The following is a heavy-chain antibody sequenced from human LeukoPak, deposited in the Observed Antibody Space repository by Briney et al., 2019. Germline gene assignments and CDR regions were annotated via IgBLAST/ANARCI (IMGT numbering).Heavy chain of an antibody. J-gene: IGHJ4*02. D-gene: IGHD4-23*01. CDR1: GYTFTYHY. CDR2: INPNSGGK. V-gene: IGHV1-2*02. CDR3: ARPRGNSVWDLEY. Sequence: GASVKVSCKASGYTFTYHYMHWVRQAPGQGLEWMGWINPNSGGKNYAQKFHDRVTMTRDTSTSTVYMELTNLRSDDTAVYYCARPRGNSVWDLEYWGQGSLVTVSS.